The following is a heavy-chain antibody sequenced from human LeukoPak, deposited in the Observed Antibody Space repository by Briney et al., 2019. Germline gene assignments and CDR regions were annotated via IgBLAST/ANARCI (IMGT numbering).Heavy chain of an antibody. CDR2: INHSGST. J-gene: IGHJ6*03. CDR1: GGSFSGYY. D-gene: IGHD5-12*01. Sequence: KPSETLSLTCAVYGGSFSGYYWSWIRQPPGKGLEWIGEINHSGSTNYNPSLKSRVTISVDTSKNQFSLKLSSVTAADTAVYYCARSYSGYDLYYYYYMDVWGKGTTVTISS. CDR3: ARSYSGYDLYYYYYMDV. V-gene: IGHV4-34*01.